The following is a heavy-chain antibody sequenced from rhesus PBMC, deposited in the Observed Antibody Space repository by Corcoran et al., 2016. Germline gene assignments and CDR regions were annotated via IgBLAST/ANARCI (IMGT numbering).Heavy chain of an antibody. CDR1: GCSITGSY. Sequence: QVQLQESGPGLLNLSETLSLPCPVPGCSITGSYCSCIRQPPGKGLEGIGNIDGNSEGTNYNPSRKSRVTIAKDTSKNQFSLKLSTVTAADTAVYYCARQTIAAAGTYWGQGVLVTVSS. J-gene: IGHJ4*01. CDR2: IDGNSEGT. V-gene: IGHV4-81*01. CDR3: ARQTIAAAGTY. D-gene: IGHD6-31*01.